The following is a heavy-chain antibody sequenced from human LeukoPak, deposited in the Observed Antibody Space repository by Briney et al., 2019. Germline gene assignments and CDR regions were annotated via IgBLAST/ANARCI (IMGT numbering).Heavy chain of an antibody. V-gene: IGHV3-23*01. J-gene: IGHJ4*02. CDR2: ISGRGDTT. CDR1: GFTVSSNY. CDR3: AKDRVAATGIGELDH. D-gene: IGHD6-13*01. Sequence: PGGSLRLSCAASGFTVSSNYMSWVRQAPGKGLEWVSAISGRGDTTYYTDSVKGRFTISRDNSKNTLFLQMNSLRAEDTAVYYCAKDRVAATGIGELDHWGQGTLVTVSS.